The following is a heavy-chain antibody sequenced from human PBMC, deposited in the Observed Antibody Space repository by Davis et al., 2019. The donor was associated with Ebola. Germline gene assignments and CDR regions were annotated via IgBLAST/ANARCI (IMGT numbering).Heavy chain of an antibody. D-gene: IGHD3-16*01. CDR1: GFTFSSYD. J-gene: IGHJ6*04. V-gene: IGHV3-13*01. Sequence: GESLKISCAASGFTFSSYDMHWVRQATGKGLEWVSAIGGAGDTYYPGSVKGRFTISRENAKNSLYLQINSLRAGDTAVYYCARESLGGMDVWGKGTTVTVSS. CDR3: ARESLGGMDV. CDR2: IGGAGDT.